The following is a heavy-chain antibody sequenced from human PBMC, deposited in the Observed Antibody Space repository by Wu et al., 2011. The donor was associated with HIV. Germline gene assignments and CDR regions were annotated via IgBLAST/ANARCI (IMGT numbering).Heavy chain of an antibody. CDR2: IIPIFSRA. J-gene: IGHJ5*02. Sequence: QVQLVQSGAEVKKPGSSVKVSCKASGGTFSSYAINWVRQAPGQGLEWMGRIIPIFSRANYAQKFQGRVTITADESTSTAYMELNSLRSEDAAVYYCASTRDCSSTSCRKNWFDPGAREPCSPSPQ. CDR1: GGTFSSYA. V-gene: IGHV1-69*15. CDR3: ASTRDCSSTSCRKNWFDP. D-gene: IGHD2-2*01.